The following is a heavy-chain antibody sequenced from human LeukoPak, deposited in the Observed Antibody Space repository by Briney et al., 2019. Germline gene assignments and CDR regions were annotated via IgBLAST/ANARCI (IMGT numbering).Heavy chain of an antibody. J-gene: IGHJ4*02. CDR3: ARLFPSIAAAWFDSDY. V-gene: IGHV1-18*01. D-gene: IGHD6-13*01. Sequence: ASVKVSCKASGYTFTSYGISWVRQAPGQGLEWMGWISAYNGNTNYAQKLQGRVTMTTDTSTSTAYMELRSLRSDDTAVYYWARLFPSIAAAWFDSDYWGQGTLVTVSS. CDR2: ISAYNGNT. CDR1: GYTFTSYG.